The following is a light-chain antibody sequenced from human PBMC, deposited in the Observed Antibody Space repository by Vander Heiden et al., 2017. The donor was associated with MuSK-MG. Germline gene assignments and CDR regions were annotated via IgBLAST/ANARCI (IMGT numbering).Light chain of an antibody. Sequence: QSALTQPASVSGSPGQSITISCTGTSRDIGGYNFVSWYQQHPGKVPKLIIYDVSFRPSGVSNRFAGSKSGNTESLTISGLQAEDEADDYCCSDSTGSIYVLGTGTRVTV. CDR1: SRDIGGYNF. CDR3: CSDSTGSIYV. CDR2: DVS. J-gene: IGLJ1*01. V-gene: IGLV2-14*01.